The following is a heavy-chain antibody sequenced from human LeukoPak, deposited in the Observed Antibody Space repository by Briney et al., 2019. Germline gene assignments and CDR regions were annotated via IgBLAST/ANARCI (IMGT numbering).Heavy chain of an antibody. D-gene: IGHD6-13*01. V-gene: IGHV3-23*01. CDR3: ARRQQLVQRYNWFDP. Sequence: GGSLRLSCAASGFTFSSYAMSWVRQAPGKGLEWVSAISGSGGSTYYADSVKGRFTISRDNSKNTLYLQMNSLRAEGTAVYYCARRQQLVQRYNWFDPWGQGTLVTVSS. CDR2: ISGSGGST. CDR1: GFTFSSYA. J-gene: IGHJ5*02.